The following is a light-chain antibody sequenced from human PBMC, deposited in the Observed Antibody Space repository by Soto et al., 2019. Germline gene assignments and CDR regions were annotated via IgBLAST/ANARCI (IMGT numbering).Light chain of an antibody. CDR3: QQYNDYSPRT. CDR2: KAS. J-gene: IGKJ1*01. CDR1: QSISSW. Sequence: DIQMTQSPSTLSASVGDRVTITCRASQSISSWLAWYQQKPGKAPKLLIYKASNLESGVPSRCSGSQSGTEFTLTISSLQPDDFATYFCQQYNDYSPRTFGQGTKVEIK. V-gene: IGKV1-5*03.